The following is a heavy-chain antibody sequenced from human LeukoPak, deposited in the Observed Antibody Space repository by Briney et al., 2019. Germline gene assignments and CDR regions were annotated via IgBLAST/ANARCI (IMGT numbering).Heavy chain of an antibody. J-gene: IGHJ4*02. D-gene: IGHD2-15*01. CDR3: AKETKLYCSGGSCYSPFDY. CDR1: GFTFSSYA. Sequence: PGGSLRLSCAASGFTFSSYAMSWVRQAPGKGLEWVSAISGSGGSTYYADSVKGRFTISRDNSKNTLYLQMNSLRAEDTAVYYCAKETKLYCSGGSCYSPFDYWGQGTLVTVSS. V-gene: IGHV3-23*01. CDR2: ISGSGGST.